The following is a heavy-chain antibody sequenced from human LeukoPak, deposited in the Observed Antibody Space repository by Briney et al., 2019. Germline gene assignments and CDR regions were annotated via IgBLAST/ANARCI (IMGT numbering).Heavy chain of an antibody. CDR2: ISSSSSYI. CDR3: ARVVAVAGRAFDI. CDR1: GFTFSSYS. V-gene: IGHV3-21*01. D-gene: IGHD6-19*01. J-gene: IGHJ3*02. Sequence: GGSLRLSCAASGFTFSSYSMNWVRQAPGKGLEWVSSISSSSSYIYYADSVKGRFTISRDNAKNSLYLQMNSLRAEDTAVYYCARVVAVAGRAFDIWGQGTMVAVSS.